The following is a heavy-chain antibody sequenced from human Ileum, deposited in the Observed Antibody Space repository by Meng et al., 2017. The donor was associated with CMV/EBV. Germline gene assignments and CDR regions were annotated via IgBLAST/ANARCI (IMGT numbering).Heavy chain of an antibody. J-gene: IGHJ5*02. CDR2: INHSGIA. D-gene: IGHD2-2*01. CDR3: ARLFGIVIGPAAIGSDP. Sequence: YGGSVSDYYWTWIRQPPGKVLEWIGEINHSGIASVNPSLRNRVSISEDMSKNQFSLKLTSVTAADTAVYYCARLFGIVIGPAAIGSDPWGQGTLVTVSS. CDR1: GGSVSDYY. V-gene: IGHV4-34*01.